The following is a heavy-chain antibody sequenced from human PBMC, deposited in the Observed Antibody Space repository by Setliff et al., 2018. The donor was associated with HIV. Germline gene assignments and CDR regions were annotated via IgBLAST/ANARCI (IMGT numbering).Heavy chain of an antibody. J-gene: IGHJ4*02. Sequence: GGSLRLSCTASRFSFKTYAMSWVRQAPGKGLEWVSTISDTADNTYYADSVKGRFTISRDNSRDTLYLQMNSLRVEDTAVYFCAKTIAALDYWGQGTLVTVSS. D-gene: IGHD6-13*01. CDR3: AKTIAALDY. CDR2: ISDTADNT. V-gene: IGHV3-23*01. CDR1: RFSFKTYA.